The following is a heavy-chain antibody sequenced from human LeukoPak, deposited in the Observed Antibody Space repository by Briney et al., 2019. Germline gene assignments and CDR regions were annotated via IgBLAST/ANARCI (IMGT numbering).Heavy chain of an antibody. CDR2: IYYSGST. V-gene: IGHV4-59*01. Sequence: SETLSLTCTVSGGSISSYYWSWIRQPPGKGLEWIGYIYYSGSTNYNPPLKSRVTISIDTSKKQFSLKLSSVTAADTAVYYCARRAYSSGFDYIDYWGQGTLVTVSS. D-gene: IGHD6-19*01. CDR1: GGSISSYY. CDR3: ARRAYSSGFDYIDY. J-gene: IGHJ4*02.